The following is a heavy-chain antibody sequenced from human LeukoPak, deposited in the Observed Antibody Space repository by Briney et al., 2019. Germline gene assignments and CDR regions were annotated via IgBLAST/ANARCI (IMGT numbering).Heavy chain of an antibody. J-gene: IGHJ4*02. CDR3: ARVDFWSGYSPFDY. Sequence: SQTLSLTCTVSGGSISSGDYYWSWIRQPPGKGLEWIGYIYYSGSTYYNPSLKSRVTISVGTSKNQFSLKLSSVTAADTAVYYCARVDFWSGYSPFDYWGQGTLVTVSS. D-gene: IGHD3-3*01. V-gene: IGHV4-30-4*08. CDR1: GGSISSGDYY. CDR2: IYYSGST.